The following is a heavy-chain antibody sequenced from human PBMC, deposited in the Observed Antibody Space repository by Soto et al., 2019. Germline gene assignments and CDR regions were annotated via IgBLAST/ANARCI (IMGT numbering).Heavy chain of an antibody. CDR3: GRDLTSNANCIDP. J-gene: IGHJ5*02. CDR2: IYYTGKT. D-gene: IGHD2-2*01. V-gene: IGHV4-31*03. Sequence: SETLSLTCSVSGDPLHIGGYYWTWIRQRPGEGLEWMGYIYYTGKTYYNPSLESRLTMSVDRSKNQFSLKLNSVTAADTAVYYCGRDLTSNANCIDPWGQGTLVTVSS. CDR1: GDPLHIGGYY.